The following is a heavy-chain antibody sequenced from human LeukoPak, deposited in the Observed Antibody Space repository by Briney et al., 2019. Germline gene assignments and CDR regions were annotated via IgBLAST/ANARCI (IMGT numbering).Heavy chain of an antibody. J-gene: IGHJ6*02. Sequence: GESLKISCKGSGYIFTNYWTVWVRQLPGKGLEWMGIIYPGDSDIRYSPSFRGQVPISADNSITPAYLQWSSLKASDTAMYYCAKWYRGAAGMDVWGQGTSVTVSS. CDR3: AKWYRGAAGMDV. CDR1: GYIFTNYW. D-gene: IGHD1-26*01. V-gene: IGHV5-51*01. CDR2: IYPGDSDI.